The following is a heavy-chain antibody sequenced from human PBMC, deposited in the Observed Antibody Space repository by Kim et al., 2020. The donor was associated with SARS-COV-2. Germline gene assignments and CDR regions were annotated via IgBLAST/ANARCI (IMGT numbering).Heavy chain of an antibody. CDR1: GGSISSSSYY. D-gene: IGHD3-3*01. V-gene: IGHV4-39*01. CDR2: IYYSGST. CDR3: ASHDHYDFWSRYYYYYGMDV. J-gene: IGHJ6*02. Sequence: SETLSLTCTVPGGSISSSSYYWGWIRQPPGKGLEWIGSIYYSGSTYYNPSLKSRVTISVDSSKNQFSLKLSSVTAADTAVYYCASHDHYDFWSRYYYYYGMDVWGQGTTVTVSS.